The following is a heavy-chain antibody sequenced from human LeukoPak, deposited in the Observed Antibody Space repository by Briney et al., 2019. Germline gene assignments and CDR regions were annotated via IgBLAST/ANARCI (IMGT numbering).Heavy chain of an antibody. CDR3: ARGVYCSGGSCLKGRFDY. J-gene: IGHJ4*02. V-gene: IGHV3-48*04. D-gene: IGHD2-15*01. CDR1: GFTFSSYS. Sequence: GGSLRLSCAASGFTFSSYSMNRVCQAPGKGLEWVSYISSSSSTIYYADSVKGRFTISRDNAKNSLYLQMNSLRAEDTAVYYCARGVYCSGGSCLKGRFDYWGQGTLVTVSS. CDR2: ISSSSSTI.